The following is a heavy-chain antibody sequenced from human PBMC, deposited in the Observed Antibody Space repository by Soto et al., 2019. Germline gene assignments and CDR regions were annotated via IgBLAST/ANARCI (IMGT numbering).Heavy chain of an antibody. Sequence: GGSLRLSCAASGFTFSDYYMSWIRQAPGKGLEWVSYISSSSSYTNYAASVKGRFTISRDNAKNSLYLQINSLRAEDTVVYYCAIDPPLDWPYDILTGYQLATNYYYYGMDVWGQGTTVTVSS. CDR2: ISSSSSYT. CDR1: GFTFSDYY. J-gene: IGHJ6*02. CDR3: AIDPPLDWPYDILTGYQLATNYYYYGMDV. D-gene: IGHD3-9*01. V-gene: IGHV3-11*06.